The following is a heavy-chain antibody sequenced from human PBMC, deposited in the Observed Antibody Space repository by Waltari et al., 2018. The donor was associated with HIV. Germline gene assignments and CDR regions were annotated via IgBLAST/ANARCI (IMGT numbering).Heavy chain of an antibody. D-gene: IGHD4-4*01. Sequence: QLQLQESGPGLVKSSETLSLTCTVPGGSMTSSSSYWGWIRQPPGKGLEWIGSMSYSGSTYNNASLRGRLTISVDTSKNQFSLKLTSVTAADTAMYYCARSFSGYSNYFDPWGQGTLVTVSS. CDR1: GGSMTSSSSY. J-gene: IGHJ5*02. CDR2: MSYSGST. V-gene: IGHV4-39*01. CDR3: ARSFSGYSNYFDP.